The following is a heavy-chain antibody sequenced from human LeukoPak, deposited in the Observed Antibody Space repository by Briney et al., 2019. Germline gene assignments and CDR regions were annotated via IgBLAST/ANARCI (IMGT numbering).Heavy chain of an antibody. D-gene: IGHD5-24*01. Sequence: GGSLRLSCAASGFTVIDYAMTWVRQAPGKGLEWVSSISASGVMSYYADSVKGRFTVSRDNSKNTLYLQMNSLRPEDTAVYYCAGFHGEGWFDPWGQGTLVTVSS. CDR1: GFTVIDYA. CDR3: AGFHGEGWFDP. J-gene: IGHJ5*02. V-gene: IGHV3-23*01. CDR2: ISASGVMS.